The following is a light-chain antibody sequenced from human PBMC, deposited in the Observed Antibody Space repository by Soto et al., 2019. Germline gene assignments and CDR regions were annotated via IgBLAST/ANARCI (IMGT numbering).Light chain of an antibody. CDR3: HKYNHAPT. J-gene: IGKJ4*01. CDR2: AAS. Sequence: DIQMTQSPSSLSASVGDRVTITCRASQGISNYLAWYQQKPGKVPELLIYAASTLQSGVPSRFSGSGSGTEFSLTISGMQPEDVATYYCHKYNHAPTFGGGTKVEIK. CDR1: QGISNY. V-gene: IGKV1-27*01.